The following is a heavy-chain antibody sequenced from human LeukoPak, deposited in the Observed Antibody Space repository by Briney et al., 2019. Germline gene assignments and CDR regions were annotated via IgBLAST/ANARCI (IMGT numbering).Heavy chain of an antibody. D-gene: IGHD1-26*01. CDR3: AKASGGSYSYYFDY. Sequence: PGGSLRLSCAASGFTFSSYGMHWVRQAPGKGLEWVAVISYDGSNKYYADSVKGRFTISRDNSKNTLYLQMNSLRAEDTAVYYCAKASGGSYSYYFDYWGQGTLVTVSS. J-gene: IGHJ4*02. CDR2: ISYDGSNK. CDR1: GFTFSSYG. V-gene: IGHV3-30*18.